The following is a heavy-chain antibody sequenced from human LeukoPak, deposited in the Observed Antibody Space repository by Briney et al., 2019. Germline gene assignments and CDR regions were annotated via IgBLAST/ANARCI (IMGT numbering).Heavy chain of an antibody. CDR3: ARGTSEGWNSNWFDP. CDR2: IFTDGST. V-gene: IGHV4-59*10. J-gene: IGHJ5*02. D-gene: IGHD1/OR15-1a*01. Sequence: GSLRLSCAASGFSLSDSRMSWVRQAPGKGLEWVGRIFTDGSTNYNPSLKSRVTMSVDTSKNQFSLKLSSVTAADTAIYYCARGTSEGWNSNWFDPWGQGTLVTVSS. CDR1: GFSLSDSR.